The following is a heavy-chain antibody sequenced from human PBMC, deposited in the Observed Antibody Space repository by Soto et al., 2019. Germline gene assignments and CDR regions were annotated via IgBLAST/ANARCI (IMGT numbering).Heavy chain of an antibody. D-gene: IGHD3-16*01. J-gene: IGHJ6*02. Sequence: EVRVVESGGGLVQPGGSLRLSCVASGFTFSNFWMSWVRQAPGKGLEWVANIKGDGSEKRYVDSVKGRLTISRDNAKNSVYLQMNSLRVEDTALYYCGRDGVRNGVGVWGQGTTVTVPS. V-gene: IGHV3-7*01. CDR3: GRDGVRNGVGV. CDR1: GFTFSNFW. CDR2: IKGDGSEK.